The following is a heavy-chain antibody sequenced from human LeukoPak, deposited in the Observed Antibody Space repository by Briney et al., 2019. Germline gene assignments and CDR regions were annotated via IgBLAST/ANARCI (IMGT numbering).Heavy chain of an antibody. CDR3: ARDYGGNSDY. D-gene: IGHD4-23*01. V-gene: IGHV3-21*01. J-gene: IGHJ4*02. CDR1: GFTFSSYA. Sequence: GGSLRLSCAASGFTFSSYAMSWVRQAPGKGLEWVSSITISSRYIYHADSVKGRFTISRDNAKNSLYLQMNSLRAEDTAVYYCARDYGGNSDYWGQGTLVTVSS. CDR2: ITISSRYI.